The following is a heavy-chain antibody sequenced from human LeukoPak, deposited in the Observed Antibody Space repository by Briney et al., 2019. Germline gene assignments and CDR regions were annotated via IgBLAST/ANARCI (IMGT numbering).Heavy chain of an antibody. V-gene: IGHV4-34*01. J-gene: IGHJ6*02. CDR1: GGSFSGYF. D-gene: IGHD3-10*01. CDR3: ARAPVGTYYSGSRNFPKNYYYGLDV. CDR2: ITHSGST. Sequence: SETLSLTCAVYGGSFSGYFWSWIRQTPGKGLEWIGEITHSGSTNYNPSLKSRVTISADTSKNQFSLKVSSVTAADTAVYYCARAPVGTYYSGSRNFPKNYYYGLDVWGQGTTVTVSS.